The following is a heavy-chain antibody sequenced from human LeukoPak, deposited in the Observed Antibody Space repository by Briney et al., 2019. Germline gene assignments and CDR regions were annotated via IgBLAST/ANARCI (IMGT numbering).Heavy chain of an antibody. J-gene: IGHJ4*02. D-gene: IGHD3-16*02. Sequence: GGSLRPSCVAPGLTFSNYWMHWVRQAPGKGLVWVSRINADGSTTNYADSVKGRFTISRDNAKNTLYLQMNSLRVEDTAVYYCASAGSYRHDYWGQGTLVTVSS. V-gene: IGHV3-74*01. CDR1: GLTFSNYW. CDR2: INADGSTT. CDR3: ASAGSYRHDY.